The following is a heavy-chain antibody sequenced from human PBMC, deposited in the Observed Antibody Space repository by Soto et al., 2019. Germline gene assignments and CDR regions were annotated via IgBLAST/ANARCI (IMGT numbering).Heavy chain of an antibody. CDR3: ARGVLY. J-gene: IGHJ4*02. CDR1: GGSISSGGYF. V-gene: IGHV4-31*03. D-gene: IGHD1-1*01. Sequence: SETLSLTCTVSGGSISSGGYFWGWIRQPPGKGLEWIGNIFYSGTTYYNPSLKSRVTISVDTSKNQFSLKLSSVTAADTAVYFCARGVLYWGQGTLVTVSS. CDR2: IFYSGTT.